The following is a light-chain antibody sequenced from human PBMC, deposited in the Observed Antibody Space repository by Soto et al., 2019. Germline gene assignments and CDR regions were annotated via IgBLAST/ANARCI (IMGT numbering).Light chain of an antibody. CDR2: EVR. CDR3: SSYAGNNNLGL. Sequence: QSALTQPPSASGSPGQSVTISCTGTSSDIGAYDYVSWYQQYPGKAPRLIIYEVRHRPSGVPDRFSGSKSGNTASLTVSGLQAEDEADYYCSSYAGNNNLGLFGEGTKLTVL. J-gene: IGLJ2*01. CDR1: SSDIGAYDY. V-gene: IGLV2-8*01.